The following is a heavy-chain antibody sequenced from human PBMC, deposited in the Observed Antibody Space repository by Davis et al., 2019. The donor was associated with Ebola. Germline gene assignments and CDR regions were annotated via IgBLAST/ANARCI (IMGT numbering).Heavy chain of an antibody. J-gene: IGHJ6*02. CDR1: GFTFSDYY. CDR3: ARDPSGSNYHYGMDV. V-gene: IGHV3-11*05. D-gene: IGHD4-11*01. CDR2: ISISGSDE. Sequence: PGGSLRLSCVASGFTFSDYYMHWIRQAPGKGLEWVSYISISGSDEHYADSVKGRFTISRDNAKNSLYLQMNSLRAEDMAAYYCARDPSGSNYHYGMDVWGQGTTVTVSS.